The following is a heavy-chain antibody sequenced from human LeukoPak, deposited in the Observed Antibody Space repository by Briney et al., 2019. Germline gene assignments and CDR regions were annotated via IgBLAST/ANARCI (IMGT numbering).Heavy chain of an antibody. J-gene: IGHJ6*02. CDR1: GVSISSSNW. CDR3: ARSPRAYRYYYYGMDV. V-gene: IGHV4-4*02. D-gene: IGHD5-18*01. CDR2: IYHSGST. Sequence: SGTLSLTCAVSGVSISSSNWWSWVRQPPGKGLEWIGEIYHSGSTNYNPSLKSRVTISVDKSKNQFSLKLSSVTAADTAVYYCARSPRAYRYYYYGMDVWGQGTTVTVSS.